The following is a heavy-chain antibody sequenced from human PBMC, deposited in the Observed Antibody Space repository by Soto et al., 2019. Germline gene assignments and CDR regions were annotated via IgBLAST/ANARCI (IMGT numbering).Heavy chain of an antibody. CDR1: GYTFTSYA. V-gene: IGHV1-3*01. D-gene: IGHD3-9*01. CDR3: AIPYVLTGYAGRDY. J-gene: IGHJ4*02. Sequence: QVQLVQSGAEVKKPGASVKVSCKASGYTFTSYAMHWVRQAPGQRLEWMGWINAGNGNTKYSQKFQGRVTITRDTSGSTAYMELSSLGSEGTAVYYWAIPYVLTGYAGRDYWGQGTLVTVSS. CDR2: INAGNGNT.